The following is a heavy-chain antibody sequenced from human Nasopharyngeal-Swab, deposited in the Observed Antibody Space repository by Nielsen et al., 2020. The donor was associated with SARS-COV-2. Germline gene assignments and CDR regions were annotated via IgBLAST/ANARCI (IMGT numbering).Heavy chain of an antibody. Sequence: SETLSLTCTVSGGSISSYYWSWIRQPPGKGLEWIGYIYYSGSTNYNPSLKSRVTISVETSKNQFSLKLSSVTAADTAVYYCARAGVGGAFDIWGQGTMVTVSS. CDR2: IYYSGST. J-gene: IGHJ3*02. CDR1: GGSISSYY. D-gene: IGHD3-16*01. V-gene: IGHV4-59*01. CDR3: ARAGVGGAFDI.